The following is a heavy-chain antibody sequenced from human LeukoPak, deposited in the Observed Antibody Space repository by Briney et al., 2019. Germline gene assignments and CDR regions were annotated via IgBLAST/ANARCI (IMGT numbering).Heavy chain of an antibody. Sequence: GGSLRLSCAASGLTFSRYAMSWVRQAPGKGLEWVSGISGSGDSTYYADSVKGRVTISRDNSKNTLYLQMSGLRAEDTAIYYCARAGYNYGTSDLDYWGQGTLVTVSS. CDR1: GLTFSRYA. D-gene: IGHD5-18*01. V-gene: IGHV3-23*01. CDR3: ARAGYNYGTSDLDY. J-gene: IGHJ4*02. CDR2: ISGSGDST.